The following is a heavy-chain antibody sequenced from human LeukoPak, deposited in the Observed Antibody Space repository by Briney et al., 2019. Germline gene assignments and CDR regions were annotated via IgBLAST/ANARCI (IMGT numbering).Heavy chain of an antibody. V-gene: IGHV3-74*01. J-gene: IGHJ4*02. Sequence: GGSLRLSCAASGFTFSSHWMYWVRQAPGKGLVWVSRINGDGSSIAYADSVKGRFAISRDNTKNTPYLQMNSLRAEDTAVYYCARDLNWGASDYGRQGTLVTVS. CDR2: INGDGSSI. D-gene: IGHD7-27*01. CDR1: GFTFSSHW. CDR3: ARDLNWGASDY.